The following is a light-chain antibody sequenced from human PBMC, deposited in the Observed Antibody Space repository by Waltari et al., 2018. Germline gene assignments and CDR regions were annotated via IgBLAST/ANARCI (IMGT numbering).Light chain of an antibody. J-gene: IGLJ3*02. CDR1: PPNLRTHF. Sequence: QSVLTQPPSVSAAPGHTVTISCSGRPPNLRTHFLPWYQQLPRTPPKLLIFANNQRPSGIPDRFSGSKSGTSATLGITGLQTGDEADYYCGTWDSSLSAGVFGGGTKVTV. CDR2: ANN. V-gene: IGLV1-51*01. CDR3: GTWDSSLSAGV.